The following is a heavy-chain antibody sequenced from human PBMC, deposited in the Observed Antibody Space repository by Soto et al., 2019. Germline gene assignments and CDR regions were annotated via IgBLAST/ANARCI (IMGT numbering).Heavy chain of an antibody. CDR2: ISYDGSNK. CDR3: ASDSSGSYYVLYFDY. D-gene: IGHD1-26*01. CDR1: GFTFSSYA. Sequence: VQLVESGGGVVQPGRSLRLSCAASGFTFSSYAMHWVRQAPGKGLEWVAVISYDGSNKYYADSVKGRFTISRDNSKNTLYLQMNSLRAEDTAVYYCASDSSGSYYVLYFDYWGQGTLVTVSS. V-gene: IGHV3-30-3*01. J-gene: IGHJ4*02.